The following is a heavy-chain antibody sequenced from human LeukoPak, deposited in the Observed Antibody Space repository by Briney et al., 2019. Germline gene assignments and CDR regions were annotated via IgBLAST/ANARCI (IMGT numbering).Heavy chain of an antibody. CDR2: KKQDGSEK. J-gene: IGHJ6*03. V-gene: IGHV3-7*01. Sequence: PGGSLRLSCAASGFTFSSDWMSWVRQAPGKGVEGVANKKQDGSEKYYVDSVKGRFTISRDNAKNSLYLQMNSLRAEDTAVYYCARDAVLSSTNYYYMDVWGKGTTVTVSS. D-gene: IGHD2-2*01. CDR3: ARDAVLSSTNYYYMDV. CDR1: GFTFSSDW.